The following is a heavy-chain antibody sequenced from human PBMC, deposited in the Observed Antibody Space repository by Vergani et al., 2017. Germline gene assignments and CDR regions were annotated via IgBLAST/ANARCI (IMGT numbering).Heavy chain of an antibody. CDR1: GFTFSSYW. D-gene: IGHD3-22*01. V-gene: IGHV3-74*01. Sequence: EVQLVESGGGLVQPGGSLRLSCAASGFTFSSYWMHWVRQAPGKGLVWVSRINSDGSSTSYADSVKGRFTISRDNAKNTLYLQMNSLRAEDTAVYYCARGRYYDSSGPKKSKGDYWGQGTLVTVSS. J-gene: IGHJ4*02. CDR3: ARGRYYDSSGPKKSKGDY. CDR2: INSDGSST.